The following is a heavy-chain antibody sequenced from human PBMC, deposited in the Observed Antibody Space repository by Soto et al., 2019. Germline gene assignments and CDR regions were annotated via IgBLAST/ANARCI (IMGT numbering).Heavy chain of an antibody. CDR2: INSDGSST. J-gene: IGHJ6*02. V-gene: IGHV3-74*01. D-gene: IGHD6-6*01. CDR3: ARDTVAARLRSDYYYYYGMDV. Sequence: LRLSCAASGFTFSSYWMHWVRQAPGKGLVWVSRINSDGSSTGYADSVKGRFTISRDNAKNTLYLQMNSLRAEDTAVYYCARDTVAARLRSDYYYYYGMDVWGQGTSVTVSS. CDR1: GFTFSSYW.